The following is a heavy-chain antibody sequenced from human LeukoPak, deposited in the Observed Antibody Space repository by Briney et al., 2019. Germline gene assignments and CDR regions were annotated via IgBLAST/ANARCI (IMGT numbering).Heavy chain of an antibody. Sequence: ASVKVSCKASGYTFTSYDINWVRQATGQGLEWMGWMNPNSGNTGYAQKFQGRVTMTRNTSISTAYMELSSLRSEDTVVYYCARGRGGPKEVVVAAIDYWGQGTLVTVSS. CDR1: GYTFTSYD. CDR2: MNPNSGNT. CDR3: ARGRGGPKEVVVAAIDY. J-gene: IGHJ4*02. D-gene: IGHD2-15*01. V-gene: IGHV1-8*01.